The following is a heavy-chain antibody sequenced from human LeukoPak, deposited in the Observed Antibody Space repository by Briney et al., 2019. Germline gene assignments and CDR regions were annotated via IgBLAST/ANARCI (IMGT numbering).Heavy chain of an antibody. Sequence: GGSLRLSCAASGFTLSSYSMNWVRQAPGKGLEWISSIHSGGSFTQYVDSVKGRFIISRDNGNNSLYLQMNSLRGEDAAVYYCARLAVSGTSGFDYWGRGTPVTVSS. CDR3: ARLAVSGTSGFDY. CDR1: GFTLSSYS. V-gene: IGHV3-21*01. CDR2: IHSGGSFT. J-gene: IGHJ4*02. D-gene: IGHD6-19*01.